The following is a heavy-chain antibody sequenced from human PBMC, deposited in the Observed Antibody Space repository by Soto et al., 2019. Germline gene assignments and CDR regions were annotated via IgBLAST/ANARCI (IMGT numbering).Heavy chain of an antibody. CDR1: GGTFSSYA. J-gene: IGHJ4*02. D-gene: IGHD5-12*01. V-gene: IGHV1-69*13. Sequence: SVKVSCKASGGTFSSYAISWVRQAPGRGLEWMGGIIPIFGTANYAQKFQGRVTITADESTSTAYMELSSLRSEDTAVYYCASRDGYNWSFDYWGQGTLVTVSS. CDR2: IIPIFGTA. CDR3: ASRDGYNWSFDY.